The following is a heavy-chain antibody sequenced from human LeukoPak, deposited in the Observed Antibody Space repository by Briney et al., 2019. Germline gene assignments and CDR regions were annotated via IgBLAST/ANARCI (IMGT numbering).Heavy chain of an antibody. CDR2: IYYSGST. J-gene: IGHJ1*01. V-gene: IGHV4-61*01. CDR1: GGSLSSSSYY. Sequence: SETLSLTCTVSGGSLSSSSYYWSWIRQPPGKGLEWIGYIYYSGSTNYNPSLKSRVTISVDTSMNQFSLKLSSVTAADTAVYYCARDNPAVAGIYFQHWGQGTLITVSS. D-gene: IGHD6-19*01. CDR3: ARDNPAVAGIYFQH.